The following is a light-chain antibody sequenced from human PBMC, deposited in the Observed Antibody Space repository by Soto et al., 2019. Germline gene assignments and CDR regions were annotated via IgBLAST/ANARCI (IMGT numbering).Light chain of an antibody. Sequence: QSVLTQPASVSGSPGQSITISCTGTSSDVGGYNYVSWYQQHPGKAPKLMIYEVSNRPSGVSNRFSGSKSGNNASLTISWLQSEDEADYYCSSYTSSSTSVFGTGTKVTVL. V-gene: IGLV2-14*01. CDR2: EVS. J-gene: IGLJ1*01. CDR3: SSYTSSSTSV. CDR1: SSDVGGYNY.